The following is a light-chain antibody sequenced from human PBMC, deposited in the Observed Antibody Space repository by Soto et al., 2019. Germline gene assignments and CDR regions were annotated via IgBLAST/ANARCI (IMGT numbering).Light chain of an antibody. Sequence: SALTQPASLSGSPGQSITISCTGTSSDVGSYNLVSWYQQHPGKAPKLIIYEVSQRPSGISNRFSGSKSGNTASLTISGLQTEDEADYYCCSYAGSSRVFGTGTKLTVL. V-gene: IGLV2-23*02. CDR3: CSYAGSSRV. CDR2: EVS. CDR1: SSDVGSYNL. J-gene: IGLJ1*01.